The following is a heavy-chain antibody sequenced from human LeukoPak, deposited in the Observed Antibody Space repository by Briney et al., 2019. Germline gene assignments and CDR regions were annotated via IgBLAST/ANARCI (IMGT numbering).Heavy chain of an antibody. CDR1: GFTFDDYA. Sequence: PGGSLRLSCAASGFTFDDYAMHWVRQAPGKGLEWVSLISGDGGSTYYADSVKGRFTISRDNSKNSLYLQMNSLRTEDTALYYCAKDRYCSSTSCYDSCYGMDVWGQGTTVTVSS. D-gene: IGHD2-2*01. J-gene: IGHJ6*02. V-gene: IGHV3-43*02. CDR3: AKDRYCSSTSCYDSCYGMDV. CDR2: ISGDGGST.